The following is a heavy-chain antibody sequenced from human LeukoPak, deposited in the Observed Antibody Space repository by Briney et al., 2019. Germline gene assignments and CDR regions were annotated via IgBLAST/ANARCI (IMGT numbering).Heavy chain of an antibody. J-gene: IGHJ4*02. CDR2: IGTSAGRT. CDR1: GFTFNNFA. V-gene: IGHV3-23*01. CDR3: AKDTSGSPLSPGGY. D-gene: IGHD1-26*01. Sequence: GGSLRLSCAASGFTFNNFAMTWVRQAPGKGLEWVSTIGTSAGRTYYAGSVKGRFTISRDNSKNTLYLQMNSLRAEDTAVYYCAKDTSGSPLSPGGYWGQGTLVTVSS.